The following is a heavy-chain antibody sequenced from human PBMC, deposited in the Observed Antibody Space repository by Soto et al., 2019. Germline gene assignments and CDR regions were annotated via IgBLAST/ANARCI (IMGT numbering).Heavy chain of an antibody. CDR1: GGSFSGYY. CDR3: ARVPHGDYSPSNYYYYYGMDV. V-gene: IGHV4-34*01. J-gene: IGHJ6*02. CDR2: INHSGST. Sequence: SQTLSLTCAVYGGSFSGYYWSWIRQPPGKGLEWIGEINHSGSTNYNPSLKSRVTISVDTSKNQFSLKLSSVTAADTAVYYCARVPHGDYSPSNYYYYYGMDVWGQGTTVTVS. D-gene: IGHD4-17*01.